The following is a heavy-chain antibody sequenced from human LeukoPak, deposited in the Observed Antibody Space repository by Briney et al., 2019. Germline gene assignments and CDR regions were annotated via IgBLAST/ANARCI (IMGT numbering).Heavy chain of an antibody. CDR1: GFTFSSYA. Sequence: PGGSLRLSCAASGFTFSSYAMHWVRQAPGKGLEWVAVISYDGSNKYYADSVKGRFTISRDNSKNTLYLQMNSLRAEDTAVYYCARDTDIVATNWGQGTLVTVSS. D-gene: IGHD5-12*01. CDR2: ISYDGSNK. CDR3: ARDTDIVATN. J-gene: IGHJ4*02. V-gene: IGHV3-30-3*01.